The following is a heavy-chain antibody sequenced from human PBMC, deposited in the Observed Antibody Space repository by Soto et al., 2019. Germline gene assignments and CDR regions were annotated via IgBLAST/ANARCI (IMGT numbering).Heavy chain of an antibody. CDR1: GFSFSISP. Sequence: PGGSLRLSCAASGFSFSISPMHWVRQAPGKGPEWVALIPYDGTNKFYADSVKGRFTISRDNSKSTLYLQVDSLRPEDAAVYYCARDPKTSGGQHWAFNYFDSWGQGTQVTVSS. CDR2: IPYDGTNK. D-gene: IGHD7-27*01. V-gene: IGHV3-30-3*01. CDR3: ARDPKTSGGQHWAFNYFDS. J-gene: IGHJ4*02.